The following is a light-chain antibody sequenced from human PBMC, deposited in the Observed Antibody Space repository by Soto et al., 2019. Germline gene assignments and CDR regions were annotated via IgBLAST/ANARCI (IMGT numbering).Light chain of an antibody. V-gene: IGKV2-28*01. Sequence: DVVLTQSPLSLPVTPGEPASISCRSSQSLLHRNGYNYLDWYLQKPGQSPQLLIYLGSNRASGVPDRVSGSGSGTAFTLNISRVEAEDVGVYCCMQGLQAPPSTFGHATRLEIK. CDR3: MQGLQAPPST. J-gene: IGKJ5*01. CDR1: QSLLHRNGYNY. CDR2: LGS.